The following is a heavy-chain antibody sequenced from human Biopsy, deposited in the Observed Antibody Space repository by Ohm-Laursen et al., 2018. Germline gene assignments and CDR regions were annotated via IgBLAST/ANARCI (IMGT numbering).Heavy chain of an antibody. CDR3: AKGQAPDGYNYAFDI. Sequence: SLRLSCTAAGFIFDDYAMHWVRQAPGKGLEWVSGISWDSGRIDYADSVKGRFTISRDNAKNSLYLQMNSLRAEDTALYYCAKGQAPDGYNYAFDIWGQGTMLTVPS. V-gene: IGHV3-9*01. CDR2: ISWDSGRI. CDR1: GFIFDDYA. D-gene: IGHD5-24*01. J-gene: IGHJ3*02.